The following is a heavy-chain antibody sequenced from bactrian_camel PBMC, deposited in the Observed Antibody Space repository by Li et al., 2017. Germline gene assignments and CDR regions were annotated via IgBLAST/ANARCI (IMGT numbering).Heavy chain of an antibody. D-gene: IGHD2*01. J-gene: IGHJ6*01. CDR2: ISSDGST. Sequence: VQLVESGGGLVQPGGSLRLSCAASGIPFSTTSMSWVRQAPGKGLEWVSGISSDGSTSYADSVKGRSTVSRDSARNTVFLQLNSLQTEDTALYFCASAGTERYYPTFGYWGQGTQVTVS. V-gene: IGHV3S10*01. CDR1: GIPFSTTS. CDR3: ASAGTERYYPTFGY.